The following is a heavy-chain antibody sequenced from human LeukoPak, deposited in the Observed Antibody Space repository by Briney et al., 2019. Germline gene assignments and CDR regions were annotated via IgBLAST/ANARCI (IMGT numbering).Heavy chain of an antibody. V-gene: IGHV3-23*01. CDR1: EFTFSSYA. J-gene: IGHJ6*02. CDR3: AKYVSARGPPYALAV. Sequence: VGSLRLSCAASEFTFSSYAMQWVRQAPGKGLEWVSGISASGGNTWYADYVKGPFTISRDNSKNTLYLQMNSLRAEDTAVYYCAKYVSARGPPYALAVWGQGSTVTVSS. D-gene: IGHD2/OR15-2a*01. CDR2: ISASGGNT.